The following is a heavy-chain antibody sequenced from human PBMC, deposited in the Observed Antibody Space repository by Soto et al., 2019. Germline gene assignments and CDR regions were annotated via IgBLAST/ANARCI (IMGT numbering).Heavy chain of an antibody. CDR3: ARGGFSGSYFAY. J-gene: IGHJ4*02. CDR1: GGTLSSSP. V-gene: IGHV1-69*01. Sequence: QAQLVQSGAEVTKPGSSVSVTCQASGGTLSSSPVISLVRQAPGQGLEWMGGIVPISGTVNYAPMFQGRVTITAYESTNTVYMDLHSLRSADTAVYYCARGGFSGSYFAYWGQVTLVTVSS. D-gene: IGHD1-26*01. CDR2: IVPISGTV.